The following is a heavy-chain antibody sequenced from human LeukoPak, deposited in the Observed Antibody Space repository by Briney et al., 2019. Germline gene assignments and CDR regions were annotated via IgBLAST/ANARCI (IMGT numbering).Heavy chain of an antibody. Sequence: GGSLSLSCAASGFTFSSYAMSWVRQAPGKGLEWVSGIYSGGSTYYADSVKGRFTISRDNSKNTLYLQMNSLRAEDTAVYYCARETRYSYGSAMFDYWGQGTLVTVSS. V-gene: IGHV3-53*01. CDR1: GFTFSSYA. D-gene: IGHD5-18*01. J-gene: IGHJ4*02. CDR3: ARETRYSYGSAMFDY. CDR2: IYSGGST.